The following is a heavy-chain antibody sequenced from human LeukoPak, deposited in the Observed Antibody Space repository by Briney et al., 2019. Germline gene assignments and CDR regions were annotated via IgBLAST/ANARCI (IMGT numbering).Heavy chain of an antibody. V-gene: IGHV4-59*08. D-gene: IGHD4-17*01. J-gene: IGHJ4*02. CDR3: ARSVTTVLAFDY. Sequence: SETPSLTCTVSGGSISSYYWSWIRQPPGKGLEWIGYIYYSGSTNYNPSLKSRVTISVDTSKNQFSLKLSSVTAADTAVYYCARSVTTVLAFDYWGQGTLVTVSS. CDR1: GGSISSYY. CDR2: IYYSGST.